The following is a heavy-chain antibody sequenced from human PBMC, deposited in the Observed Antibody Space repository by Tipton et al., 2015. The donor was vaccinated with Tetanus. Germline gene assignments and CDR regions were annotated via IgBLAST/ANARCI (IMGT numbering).Heavy chain of an antibody. V-gene: IGHV3-21*01. CDR2: ISGSGTYI. Sequence: SLRLSCAASGFTFTSYAMNWVRQAPGKGLEWVSSISGSGTYIYHADSVKGRFTISRDNAKNSLYLQMNSLRAEDTAAYYCAREMGSGGFDYWGQGILVTVFS. J-gene: IGHJ4*02. CDR1: GFTFTSYA. CDR3: AREMGSGGFDY. D-gene: IGHD4-23*01.